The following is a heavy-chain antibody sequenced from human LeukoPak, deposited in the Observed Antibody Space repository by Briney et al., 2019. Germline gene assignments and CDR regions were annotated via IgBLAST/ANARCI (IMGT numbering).Heavy chain of an antibody. J-gene: IGHJ4*02. CDR3: ARGRTYYYDSSGYYRGVFDY. Sequence: SETLSLTCTVSGGSISSYYWSWIRQPAGKGLEWIGRIYTSGSTNYNPSLKSRVTMSVDTSKNQFSLKLSSVTAADTAVYYCARGRTYYYDSSGYYRGVFDYWGQGTLVTVSS. CDR2: IYTSGST. V-gene: IGHV4-4*07. CDR1: GGSISSYY. D-gene: IGHD3-22*01.